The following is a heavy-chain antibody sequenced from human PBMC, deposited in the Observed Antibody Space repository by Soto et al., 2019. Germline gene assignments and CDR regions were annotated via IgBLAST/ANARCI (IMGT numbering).Heavy chain of an antibody. CDR1: GGSISSGYY. V-gene: IGHV4-31*03. Sequence: SETLSLTCSVSGGSISSGYYWTWVRQHPGKGLEWIGYIYYSGNTYYNPSLKSRVTISVDTSKNQFSLKLSSVTAADTAVYYCASTDYVAYYMDVWGQGTTVTVSS. J-gene: IGHJ6*03. CDR2: IYYSGNT. D-gene: IGHD3-10*02. CDR3: ASTDYVAYYMDV.